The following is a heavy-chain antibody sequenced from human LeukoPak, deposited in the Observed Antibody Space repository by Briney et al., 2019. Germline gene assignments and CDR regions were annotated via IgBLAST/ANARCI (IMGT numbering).Heavy chain of an antibody. Sequence: GGSLRLSCAASGFTFSSYAMHWVRQAPGKGLEWAAVISYDGSNKYYADSVKGRFTISRDNSKNTLYLQMNSLRAEDTAVYYCARAAYSSTWYSRYFDLWGRGTLVTVSS. CDR3: ARAAYSSTWYSRYFDL. CDR2: ISYDGSNK. CDR1: GFTFSSYA. J-gene: IGHJ2*01. D-gene: IGHD6-13*01. V-gene: IGHV3-30*04.